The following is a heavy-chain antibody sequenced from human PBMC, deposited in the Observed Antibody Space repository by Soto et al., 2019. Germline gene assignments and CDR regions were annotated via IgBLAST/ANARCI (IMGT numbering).Heavy chain of an antibody. CDR1: GFTFSSYG. CDR3: ARDLRPPLRFGGNNWLDP. V-gene: IGHV3-33*01. D-gene: IGHD3-10*01. CDR2: IWYDGSNK. J-gene: IGHJ5*02. Sequence: QVQLVESGGGVVQPGRSLRLSCAASGFTFSSYGMHWVRQAPGKGLEWVAVIWYDGSNKYYADSVKGRFTISRDNSKNTLYLQMNSLRAEDTAVYYCARDLRPPLRFGGNNWLDPWGQGTLVTVSS.